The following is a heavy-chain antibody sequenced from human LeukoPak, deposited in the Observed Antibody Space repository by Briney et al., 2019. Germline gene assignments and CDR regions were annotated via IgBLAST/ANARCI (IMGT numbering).Heavy chain of an antibody. CDR1: GFTFSSYA. CDR3: ARELHRDSSSSTFGY. J-gene: IGHJ4*02. CDR2: ISYDGSNK. Sequence: SGGSLRPSCAASGFTFSSYAMHWVRQAPGKGLEWVAVISYDGSNKYYADSVKGRFTISRDNSKNTLYLQMNSLRAEDTAVYYCARELHRDSSSSTFGYWGQGTLVTVSS. D-gene: IGHD6-6*01. V-gene: IGHV3-30*01.